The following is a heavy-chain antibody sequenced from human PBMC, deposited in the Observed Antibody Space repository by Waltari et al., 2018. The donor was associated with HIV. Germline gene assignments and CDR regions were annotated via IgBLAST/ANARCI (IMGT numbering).Heavy chain of an antibody. CDR3: ARCSTSGWDGGGWLDS. Sequence: QANLQQWGAGLLKPSETLSLTCAVYGGSFSDYYWTWIRQSPGRGLEWLGEINHGGSTTYNPSLKSRLSISVDTSKNQFSMKLKSLTTADMGIYYCARCSTSGWDGGGWLDSWSQGTRVLVSS. CDR1: GGSFSDYY. J-gene: IGHJ5*01. V-gene: IGHV4-34*01. CDR2: INHGGST. D-gene: IGHD6-19*01.